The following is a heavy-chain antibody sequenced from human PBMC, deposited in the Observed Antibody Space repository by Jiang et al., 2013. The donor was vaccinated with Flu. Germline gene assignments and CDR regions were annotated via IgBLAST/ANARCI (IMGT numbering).Heavy chain of an antibody. CDR2: ISYDGSNK. Sequence: RSLRLSCAASGFTFSSYGMHWVRQAPGKGLEWVAVISYDGSNKYYADSVKGRFTISRDNSKNTLYLQMNSLRAEDTAVYYCARLYLPKYFIAAAEPRPPFDYWGQGTLVTVSS. CDR3: ARLYLPKYFIAAAEPRPPFDY. CDR1: GFTFSSYG. D-gene: IGHD6-13*01. J-gene: IGHJ4*02. V-gene: IGHV3-30*03.